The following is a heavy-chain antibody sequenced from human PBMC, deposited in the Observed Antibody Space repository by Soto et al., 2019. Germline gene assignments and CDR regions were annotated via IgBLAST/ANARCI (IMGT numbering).Heavy chain of an antibody. D-gene: IGHD6-19*01. CDR2: IKQDGSEK. Sequence: GGSLRLSCAASGFTFSSYWMSWVRQAPGKGLEWVANIKQDGSEKYYADSVKGRFTISRDNSKNTLYLQMNSLRAEDTAVYYCAKDLASSGWSNFDYWGQGTLVTVSS. CDR3: AKDLASSGWSNFDY. V-gene: IGHV3-7*03. J-gene: IGHJ4*02. CDR1: GFTFSSYW.